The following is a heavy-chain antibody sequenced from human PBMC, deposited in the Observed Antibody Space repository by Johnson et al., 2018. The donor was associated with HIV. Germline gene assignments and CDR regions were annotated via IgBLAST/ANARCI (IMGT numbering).Heavy chain of an antibody. J-gene: IGHJ3*02. CDR3: ARGGTYYYGLGPSDAFDI. D-gene: IGHD3-10*01. Sequence: QLVESWGGVVRPVGSLRLSCAASGFTFDDHGMRWVRQAPGKGLEWVSGINWNGGSTGYADSVKGRFTISRDNAKNSLYLQMNSLRAEDTALYYCARGGTYYYGLGPSDAFDIWGQGTMVTVSS. V-gene: IGHV3-20*04. CDR2: INWNGGST. CDR1: GFTFDDHG.